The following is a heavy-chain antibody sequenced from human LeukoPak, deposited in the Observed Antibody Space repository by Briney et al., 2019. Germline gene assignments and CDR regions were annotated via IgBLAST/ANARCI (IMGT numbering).Heavy chain of an antibody. CDR3: ARVPRLGIAVAAFDY. D-gene: IGHD6-19*01. CDR2: IIPILGIT. J-gene: IGHJ4*02. CDR1: GGAFSNYD. V-gene: IGHV1-69*04. Sequence: SVKLTCKASGGAFSNYDLNWVRQAPGQGLERMGRIIPILGITNYAKKFQGRVTITADKSTSTAYMELSSLRSEDTAVYYCARVPRLGIAVAAFDYWGQGPLVTVSS.